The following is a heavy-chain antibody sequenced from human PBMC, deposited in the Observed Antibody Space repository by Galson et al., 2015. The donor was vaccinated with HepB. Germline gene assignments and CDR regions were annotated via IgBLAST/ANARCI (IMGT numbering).Heavy chain of an antibody. CDR2: IKQDGSEK. V-gene: IGHV3-7*03. CDR1: GFTFSSYW. J-gene: IGHJ5*02. CDR3: ARDNDAPQYSSGWDLFWFDP. Sequence: SLRLSCAASGFTFSSYWMSWVRQAPGKGLEWVANIKQDGSEKYYVDSVKGRFTISRDNAKNSLYLQMNSLRAEDTAVYYCARDNDAPQYSSGWDLFWFDPWGQGTLVTVSS. D-gene: IGHD6-19*01.